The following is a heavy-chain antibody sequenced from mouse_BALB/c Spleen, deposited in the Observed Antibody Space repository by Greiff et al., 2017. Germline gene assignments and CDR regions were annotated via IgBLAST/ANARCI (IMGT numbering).Heavy chain of an antibody. V-gene: IGHV14-3*02. CDR3: AIFYRSYYYAMDY. J-gene: IGHJ4*01. D-gene: IGHD2-14*01. CDR1: GFNIKDTY. CDR2: IDPANGNT. Sequence: EVQLQQSGAELVKPGASVKLSCTASGFNIKDTYMHWVKQRPEQGLEWIGRIDPANGNTKYDPKFQGKATITADTSSNTAYLQLSSLTSEDTAVYYCAIFYRSYYYAMDYWGQGTSVTVSS.